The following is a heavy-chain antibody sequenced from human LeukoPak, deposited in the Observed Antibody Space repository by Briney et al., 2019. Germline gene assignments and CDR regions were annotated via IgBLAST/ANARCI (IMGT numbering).Heavy chain of an antibody. CDR3: ARGGGFCSGPSCYNWFDP. CDR1: GGTFSSYA. V-gene: IGHV1-69*04. CDR2: IIPILGIA. J-gene: IGHJ5*02. Sequence: SVKVSCKASGGTFSSYAISWVRQAPGQGLEWMGRIIPILGIANYAQKFQGRVTITADESTSTAYMELSGLRSEDTAVYYCARGGGFCSGPSCYNWFDPWGQGTLVTVSS. D-gene: IGHD2-15*01.